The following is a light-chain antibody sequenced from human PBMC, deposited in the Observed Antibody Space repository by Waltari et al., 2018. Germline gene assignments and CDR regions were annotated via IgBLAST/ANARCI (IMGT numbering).Light chain of an antibody. Sequence: DIVMTQSPDSLAVSLGERATINCKSSQSVLYSSNNKNYLAWFQQKPGQPPKLVIYWASTRESGVPDRFSGSGSETDFTLTISSLQAEDVAVYFCQQYYTPPWTFGQGTKVEIK. J-gene: IGKJ1*01. CDR1: QSVLYSSNNKNY. V-gene: IGKV4-1*01. CDR3: QQYYTPPWT. CDR2: WAS.